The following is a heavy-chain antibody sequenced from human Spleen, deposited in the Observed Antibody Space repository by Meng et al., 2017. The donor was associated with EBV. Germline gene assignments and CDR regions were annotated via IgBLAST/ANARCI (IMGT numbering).Heavy chain of an antibody. Sequence: EVQLVESGGGLVKPGGSLRLSCAASGFTFSDVWINWVRQAPGKGLEWVGRIKSNIDGGTTDYAAPVKGRFTISRDDSKNMLYLQMNRLKIEDTAVYFCTTSGWYDDFWGHGTLVTVSS. D-gene: IGHD6-19*01. CDR2: IKSNIDGGTT. J-gene: IGHJ5*01. CDR1: GFTFSDVW. CDR3: TTSGWYDDF. V-gene: IGHV3-15*01.